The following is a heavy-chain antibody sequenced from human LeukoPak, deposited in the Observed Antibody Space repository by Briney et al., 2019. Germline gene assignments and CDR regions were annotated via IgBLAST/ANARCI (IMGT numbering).Heavy chain of an antibody. CDR1: GFTFSSYA. D-gene: IGHD6-13*01. V-gene: IGHV3-23*01. CDR2: ISGSGGST. J-gene: IGHJ3*02. Sequence: GGSLRLSCAASGFTFSSYAMSWVRQAPGKGLEWVSAISGSGGSTYYADSVKGRFTISRDNSKNTLYLQMNSLRAEDTAVYYCAKDRRIAAAGNDAFDIWGQATMVTASS. CDR3: AKDRRIAAAGNDAFDI.